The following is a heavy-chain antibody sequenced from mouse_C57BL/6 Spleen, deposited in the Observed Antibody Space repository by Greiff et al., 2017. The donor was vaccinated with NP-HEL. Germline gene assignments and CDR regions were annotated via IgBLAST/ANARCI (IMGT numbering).Heavy chain of an antibody. V-gene: IGHV1-19*01. Sequence: EVQLVESGPVLVKPGASVKMSCKASGYTFTDYYMNWVKQSHGKSLEWIGVINPYNGGTSYNQKFKGKATLTVDKSSSTAYMELNSLTSEDSAVYYCAREKGDYYGSDAMDYWGQGTSVTVSS. CDR1: GYTFTDYY. D-gene: IGHD1-1*01. J-gene: IGHJ4*01. CDR2: INPYNGGT. CDR3: AREKGDYYGSDAMDY.